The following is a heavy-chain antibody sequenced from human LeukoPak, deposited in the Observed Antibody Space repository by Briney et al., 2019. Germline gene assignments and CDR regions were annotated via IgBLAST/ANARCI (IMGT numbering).Heavy chain of an antibody. CDR3: AELGITMIGGV. V-gene: IGHV3-48*03. J-gene: IGHJ6*04. Sequence: KTGGSLRLSCVASGFTFSSYEMNWVRQAPGKGLECVSYISSSGSTIYYADSVKGRFTISRDNAKNSLYLQMNSLRAEGTAVYYCAELGITMIGGVWGKGTTVTISS. D-gene: IGHD3-10*02. CDR2: ISSSGSTI. CDR1: GFTFSSYE.